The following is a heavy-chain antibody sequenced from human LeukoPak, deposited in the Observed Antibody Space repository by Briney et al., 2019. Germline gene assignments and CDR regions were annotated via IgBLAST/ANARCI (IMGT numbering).Heavy chain of an antibody. Sequence: GGSLRLSCAASGFTFSDYYMSWVRQAPGKGLEWVANINQDERDRYYVDSVKGRFTISRDNAKNSVYLQMNSLRVEDTAVYYCARILHISGWSIDYWGQGALVTVSS. CDR1: GFTFSDYY. D-gene: IGHD6-19*01. CDR2: INQDERDR. V-gene: IGHV3-7*01. J-gene: IGHJ4*02. CDR3: ARILHISGWSIDY.